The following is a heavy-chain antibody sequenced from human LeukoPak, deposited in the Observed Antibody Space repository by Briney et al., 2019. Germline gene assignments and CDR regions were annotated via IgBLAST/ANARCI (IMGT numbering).Heavy chain of an antibody. CDR2: INPNSGGT. CDR3: ARGDKDGYKTRY. J-gene: IGHJ4*02. Sequence: ASVKVSCKASGYTFTGYYIHWVRQAPGQGLEWMGWINPNSGGTNYAQKFQGRVTMTRDTSISTAYMELSRLRSDDTAVYYCARGDKDGYKTRYWGQGTLVTVSS. CDR1: GYTFTGYY. D-gene: IGHD5-24*01. V-gene: IGHV1-2*02.